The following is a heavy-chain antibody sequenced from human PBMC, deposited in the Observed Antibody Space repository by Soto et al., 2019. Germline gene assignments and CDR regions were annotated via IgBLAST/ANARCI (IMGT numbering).Heavy chain of an antibody. Sequence: SETLSLTCTVSGDSISSYSWSWIRQPPGKGLEWIGYIHYNGNTKYNPSLKSRVTISVDTSKNQFSLNLSSVTAADTAVYYCARDLLGYCSGNSCYDYYGMDVWGQGTTVTVSS. CDR3: ARDLLGYCSGNSCYDYYGMDV. V-gene: IGHV4-59*01. CDR1: GDSISSYS. J-gene: IGHJ6*02. D-gene: IGHD2-15*01. CDR2: IHYNGNT.